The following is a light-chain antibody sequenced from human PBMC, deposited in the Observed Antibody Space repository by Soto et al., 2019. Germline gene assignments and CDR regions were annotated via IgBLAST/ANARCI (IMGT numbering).Light chain of an antibody. Sequence: IVLTRSPGTLSLSPWERATLSCRSSQSVSGSYLAWYQQKPGQAPRLLIYHASARATGIPARFSGSGSGTEFTLTINSLQTEDFGVYYCQQYNVWPQKFGQGTKVDIK. CDR2: HAS. J-gene: IGKJ1*01. CDR1: QSVSGSY. V-gene: IGKV3-15*01. CDR3: QQYNVWPQK.